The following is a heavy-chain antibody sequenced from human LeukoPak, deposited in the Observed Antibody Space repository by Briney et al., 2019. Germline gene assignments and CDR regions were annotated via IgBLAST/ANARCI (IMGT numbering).Heavy chain of an antibody. CDR2: IYYTGST. Sequence: PSETLSLTCTVSGDSVSYTTHYWGWIRQPPGKGLEWIGNIYYTGSTYSNPSLRSRVTMSVDTSKNQFSLKMSSVTAADTAVYYCARLTKGRFFDFVFDFWGQGTLLTVSS. CDR3: ARLTKGRFFDFVFDF. V-gene: IGHV4-39*01. CDR1: GDSVSYTTHY. D-gene: IGHD3-9*01. J-gene: IGHJ4*02.